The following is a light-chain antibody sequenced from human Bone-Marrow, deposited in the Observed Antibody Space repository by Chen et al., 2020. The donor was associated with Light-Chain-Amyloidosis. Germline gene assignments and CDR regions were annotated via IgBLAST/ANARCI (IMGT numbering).Light chain of an antibody. CDR2: DAS. Sequence: DIQMTQSPSSLSSSVGDRVTITCQASQAISNSLNWYQQKPGKAPKLLIYDASSLETGVPSRFSGTVSGTHFTFTISNLQPEDIATYYCQHFDDLLMFTFGQGTKL. J-gene: IGKJ2*01. V-gene: IGKV1-33*01. CDR3: QHFDDLLMFT. CDR1: QAISNS.